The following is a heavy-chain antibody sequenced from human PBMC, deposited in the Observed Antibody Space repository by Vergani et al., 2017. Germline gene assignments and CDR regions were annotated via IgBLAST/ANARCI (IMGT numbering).Heavy chain of an antibody. V-gene: IGHV3-23*01. J-gene: IGHJ3*02. CDR3: ARDMVGMDGGSYCRSDAFDI. CDR2: VSGSSVTP. Sequence: EVQLLESGGGLVQPGGSLRLSCEASGFSFPGYAMSWVRQAPGKGLEWVSSVSGSSVTPYYADSVKGRFIISRDNSKNTLHLQMNSLRADDTAVYYCARDMVGMDGGSYCRSDAFDIWGQGTMVTVSS. D-gene: IGHD1-26*01. CDR1: GFSFPGYA.